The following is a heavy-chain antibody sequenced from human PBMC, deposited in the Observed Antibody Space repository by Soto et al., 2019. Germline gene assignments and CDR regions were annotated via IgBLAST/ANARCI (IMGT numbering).Heavy chain of an antibody. CDR2: INPSGGST. CDR1: GYTFTSYG. Sequence: ASVKVSCKASGYTFTSYGISWVRQAPGQGLEWMGNINPSGGSTSYAQKFQGRVTMTRDTSTSTVYMELSRLRSDDTAVYYCRVTGVSEVDYWGQGTLVTVSS. J-gene: IGHJ4*02. D-gene: IGHD2-8*01. V-gene: IGHV1-46*01. CDR3: RVTGVSEVDY.